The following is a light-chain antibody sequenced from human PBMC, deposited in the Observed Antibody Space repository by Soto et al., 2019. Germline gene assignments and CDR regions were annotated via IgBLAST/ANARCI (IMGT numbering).Light chain of an antibody. CDR2: YDD. CDR1: SSNIGNNA. V-gene: IGLV1-36*01. J-gene: IGLJ3*02. Sequence: QSVLTQPPSVSEAPRQKVTISCSGSSSNIGNNAVNWYHQLPGKAPKLLIYYDDLLPSGVSDRFSGSKSGTSASLAISGLQSEDEADYYCATWDDSLTGWVFGGGTQLTVL. CDR3: ATWDDSLTGWV.